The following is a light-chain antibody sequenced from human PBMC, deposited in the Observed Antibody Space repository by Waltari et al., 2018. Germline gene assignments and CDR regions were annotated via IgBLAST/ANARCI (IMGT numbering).Light chain of an antibody. CDR1: SRDVGGYKY. CDR2: DVS. V-gene: IGLV2-14*03. Sequence: QSALTQPASVSGSPGPSITIPCAGTSRDVGGYKYVSWYLHHPGKAPKLLIYDVSERPSGFSDRFSGVKSGNTASLTISGLQPEDEAEYYCSSHTSASTYVFGTGTKVTVL. CDR3: SSHTSASTYV. J-gene: IGLJ1*01.